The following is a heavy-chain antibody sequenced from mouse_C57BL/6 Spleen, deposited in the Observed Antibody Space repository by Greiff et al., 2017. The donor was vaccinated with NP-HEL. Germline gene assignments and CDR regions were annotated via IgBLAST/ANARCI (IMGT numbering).Heavy chain of an antibody. CDR2: INPNNGGT. CDR1: GYTFTDYN. CDR3: TRRGDY. J-gene: IGHJ2*01. V-gene: IGHV1-22*01. Sequence: EVQLQESGPELVKPGASVKMSCKASGYTFTDYNMHWVKQSHGKSLEWIGYINPNNGGTSYNQKFKGKARLAVNKSSSTACMEVRRLKSEDSAVYYCTRRGDYWGKGTTLTVSS.